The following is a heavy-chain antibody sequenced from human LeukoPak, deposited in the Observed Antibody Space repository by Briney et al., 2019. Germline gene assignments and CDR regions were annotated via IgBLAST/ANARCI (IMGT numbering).Heavy chain of an antibody. Sequence: GASVKVSCKASGGTFSSYAISWVRQAPGQGLEWMGGIIPIFDSTNYAQRFQGRVTITADESTSTAYMELSSLRSDDTAVYYCAKGGDPAMITDWGRGTLVTVSS. D-gene: IGHD5-18*01. CDR3: AKGGDPAMITD. CDR2: IIPIFDST. V-gene: IGHV1-69*13. CDR1: GGTFSSYA. J-gene: IGHJ4*02.